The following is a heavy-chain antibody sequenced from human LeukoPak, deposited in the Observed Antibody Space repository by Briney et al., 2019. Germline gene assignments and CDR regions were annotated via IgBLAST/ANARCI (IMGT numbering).Heavy chain of an antibody. CDR2: IGTAGDT. J-gene: IGHJ6*02. Sequence: PGGSLRLSCAASGFTFSSYDMHWVRQATGKGLERVSAIGTAGDTYYPGSVKGRFTISRENAKNSLYLQMNSLRAGDTAVYYCARAPPQQLVLWGGYYYGMDVWGQGTTVTVSS. D-gene: IGHD6-13*01. CDR3: ARAPPQQLVLWGGYYYGMDV. CDR1: GFTFSSYD. V-gene: IGHV3-13*01.